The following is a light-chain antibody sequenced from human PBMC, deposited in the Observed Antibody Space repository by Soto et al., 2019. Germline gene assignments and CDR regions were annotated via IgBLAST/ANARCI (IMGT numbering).Light chain of an antibody. CDR3: QQYSAYPGT. CDR2: RAS. J-gene: IGKJ1*01. Sequence: DIQMTQSPSTLSASVGDRVTITCRASQSISSWLAWYQQKPGKAPKLLIYRASSLQSGVPTRFSGSGSGTEFTLTIRSLQPDDFATYYSQQYSAYPGTFGQGTKVEIK. CDR1: QSISSW. V-gene: IGKV1-5*03.